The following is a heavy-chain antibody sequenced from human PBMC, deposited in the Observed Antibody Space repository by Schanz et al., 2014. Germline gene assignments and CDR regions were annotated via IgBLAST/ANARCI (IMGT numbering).Heavy chain of an antibody. Sequence: QVQLVQSGAEVKKPGASVKVSCKASGYTFTSYSIHWVRQAPGQGLEWMGWINGGNGNMKYSQKFQGRVTMTTDTSTTTAYMELRSLRSDDTAVYDCERGGYSSGWYDRDIAHFDYWGQGTLVTVSS. V-gene: IGHV1-3*01. J-gene: IGHJ4*02. CDR3: ERGGYSSGWYDRDIAHFDY. CDR1: GYTFTSYS. CDR2: INGGNGNM. D-gene: IGHD6-19*01.